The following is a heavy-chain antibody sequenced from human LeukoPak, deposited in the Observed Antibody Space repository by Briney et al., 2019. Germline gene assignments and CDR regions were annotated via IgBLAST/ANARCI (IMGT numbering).Heavy chain of an antibody. CDR3: AVKFSGSYYGLDY. Sequence: ASVKVSCKASGYTFIGYYMHWVRQAPGQGLEWMGWINPNSGGTNYAQKFQGRVTMTRDTSISTAYMEVSSLSSDDTAVYYCAVKFSGSYYGLDYWGQGTLVTVSS. CDR2: INPNSGGT. V-gene: IGHV1-2*02. CDR1: GYTFIGYY. D-gene: IGHD3-10*01. J-gene: IGHJ4*02.